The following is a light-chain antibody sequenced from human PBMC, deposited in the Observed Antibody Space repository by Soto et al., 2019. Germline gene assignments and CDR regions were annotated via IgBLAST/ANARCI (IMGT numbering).Light chain of an antibody. CDR2: EVS. Sequence: QSVLTQPASVSGSPGQSITISCTGTSSDVGASKYVTWHQQYPGKAPKLILFEVSNRPSGVSSRFSGSRSGNTASLTISGLHPEDEGYDYCSSYAPGTTLGFGGGTKVTVL. V-gene: IGLV2-14*01. J-gene: IGLJ2*01. CDR3: SSYAPGTTLG. CDR1: SSDVGASKY.